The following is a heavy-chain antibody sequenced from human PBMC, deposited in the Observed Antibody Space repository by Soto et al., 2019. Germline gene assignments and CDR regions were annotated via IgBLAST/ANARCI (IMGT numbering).Heavy chain of an antibody. V-gene: IGHV2-5*02. CDR1: GFSLATSGVG. J-gene: IGHJ4*02. CDR2: IYWDDDK. Sequence: QVTLEESGPTRVKPTQTLTLTCTFSGFSLATSGVGVGWVRQPPGKALERLALIYWDDDKRYSPSRRSRLTVNKDTSRNQVVLTITNTDPVDTATYYCAHRVGLQGNWNGGYFDFWGEGALVTVSS. D-gene: IGHD1-1*01. CDR3: AHRVGLQGNWNGGYFDF.